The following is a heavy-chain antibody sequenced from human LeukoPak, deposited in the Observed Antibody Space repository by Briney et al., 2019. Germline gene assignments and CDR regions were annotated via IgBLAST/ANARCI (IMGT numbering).Heavy chain of an antibody. V-gene: IGHV1-18*01. CDR3: ARDRVTSFGVVTPFDY. Sequence: ASVKVSCKASGYTFTSYGISWVRQAPGQGLEWMGWISAYNGNTNYAQKHQGRVTITTDTSTSTAYTELRSLRSDDTAVYYCARDRVTSFGVVTPFDYWGQGTLVTVSS. CDR2: ISAYNGNT. J-gene: IGHJ4*02. CDR1: GYTFTSYG. D-gene: IGHD3-3*01.